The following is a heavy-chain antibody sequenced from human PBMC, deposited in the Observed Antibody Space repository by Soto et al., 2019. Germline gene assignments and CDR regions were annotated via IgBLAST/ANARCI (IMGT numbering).Heavy chain of an antibody. Sequence: EVQLLESGGGLVQPGGSLRLSCAASGFTFSSYAMKWVRQAPGKGLEWVSLIGESGTPTYYADSVKGRFTISRHNYGNTLFLELYSLRAEDTAVYYCARYIPGVRYYGMDVWGQGTTVTVSS. J-gene: IGHJ6*02. D-gene: IGHD2-2*01. CDR1: GFTFSSYA. CDR2: IGESGTPT. V-gene: IGHV3-23*01. CDR3: ARYIPGVRYYGMDV.